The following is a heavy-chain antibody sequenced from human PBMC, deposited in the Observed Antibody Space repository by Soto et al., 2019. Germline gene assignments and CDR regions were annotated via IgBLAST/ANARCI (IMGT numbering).Heavy chain of an antibody. CDR3: ARERGGLGYGGYTALDY. V-gene: IGHV1-69*12. CDR2: IIPIFGTA. CDR1: GGTFSSYA. J-gene: IGHJ4*02. D-gene: IGHD5-12*01. Sequence: QVQLVQSGAEVKKPGSSVKVSCKASGGTFSSYAISWVRQAPGQGLEWMGGIIPIFGTANYAQKFQGRVTITADEYTSTAHKELSSLRSQDTAVYYCARERGGLGYGGYTALDYWGQGTLVTVSS.